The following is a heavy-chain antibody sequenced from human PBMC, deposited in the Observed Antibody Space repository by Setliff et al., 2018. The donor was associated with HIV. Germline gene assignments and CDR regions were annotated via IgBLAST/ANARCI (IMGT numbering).Heavy chain of an antibody. V-gene: IGHV3-21*04. CDR1: GFTFSTSC. D-gene: IGHD1-1*01. Sequence: GGSLRLSCAASGFTFSTSCMHWVRRAPGKGLEWIPSISYRSSYIYYSDSVKGRFTISRDNAKNSLYLQMNSLRVEDTAVYYSARWRWEQSEFDHWGQGNQVTVSS. CDR2: ISYRSSYI. J-gene: IGHJ4*02. CDR3: ARWRWEQSEFDH.